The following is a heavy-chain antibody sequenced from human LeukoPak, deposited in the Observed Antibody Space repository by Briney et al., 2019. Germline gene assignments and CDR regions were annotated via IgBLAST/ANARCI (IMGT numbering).Heavy chain of an antibody. V-gene: IGHV1-69*04. CDR1: GDTFGSDA. CDR2: IIPVLGRP. J-gene: IGHJ4*02. Sequence: RASVKVSCKASGDTFGSDAISWVRQAPGQGLEWVGRIIPVLGRPSHAQKLQNRVTISADTSTSTAYMESSRLRSEDTAVYYCATGDRGTDFNFFDNWGQGTLVTVSS. D-gene: IGHD3-3*01. CDR3: ATGDRGTDFNFFDN.